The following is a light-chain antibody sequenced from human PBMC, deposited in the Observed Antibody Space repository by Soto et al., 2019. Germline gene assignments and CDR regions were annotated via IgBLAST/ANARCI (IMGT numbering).Light chain of an antibody. CDR3: QHYSNLPPT. CDR1: ESVHRN. V-gene: IGKV3-15*01. Sequence: EMVMTQSRATLYVSPGERVTLSCRAGESVHRNLAWYQQKPGQGPSLLIYYASTRATGVPDRFTGSGSGTEFTLTISSLQSEDFGVYHCQHYSNLPPTFGPGTKLEIK. CDR2: YAS. J-gene: IGKJ3*01.